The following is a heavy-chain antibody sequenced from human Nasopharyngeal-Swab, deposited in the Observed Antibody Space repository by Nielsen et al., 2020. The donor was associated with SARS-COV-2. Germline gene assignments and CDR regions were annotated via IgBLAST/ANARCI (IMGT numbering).Heavy chain of an antibody. CDR2: ISGSGGST. V-gene: IGHV3-23*01. Sequence: GGSLRLSCAASGFTFSSYAMSWVRKAPGKGLEWVSAISGSGGSTYYADSVKGRFTISRDNSKNTLYLQMNSLRAEDTAVYYCAKPISLGVGATTSDYWGQGTLVTVSS. CDR1: GFTFSSYA. J-gene: IGHJ4*02. CDR3: AKPISLGVGATTSDY. D-gene: IGHD1-26*01.